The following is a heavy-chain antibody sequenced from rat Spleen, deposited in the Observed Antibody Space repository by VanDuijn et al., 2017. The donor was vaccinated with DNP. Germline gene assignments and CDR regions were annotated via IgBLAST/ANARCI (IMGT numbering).Heavy chain of an antibody. J-gene: IGHJ1*01. V-gene: IGHV2S12*01. CDR1: GFSLTSYA. CDR2: ISSGENT. D-gene: IGHD1-6*01. CDR3: TRVLYNGYQRHYWSFDF. Sequence: QVQLKESGPGLVQSSQTLSLTCTVSGFSLTSYAVSWVRQPPGKGLEWIAAISSGENTYYNPALKSRLSISRDTSKSQVFLKMNSLQTEDTAIYFCTRVLYNGYQRHYWSFDFWGPGTMVTVSS.